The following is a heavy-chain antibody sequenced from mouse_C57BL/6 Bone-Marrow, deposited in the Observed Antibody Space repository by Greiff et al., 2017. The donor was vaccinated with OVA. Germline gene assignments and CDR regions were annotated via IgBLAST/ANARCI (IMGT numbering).Heavy chain of an antibody. CDR2: IHPNSGST. J-gene: IGHJ2*01. D-gene: IGHD1-1*01. CDR1: GCTFTSYW. Sequence: VQLQQSGAELVKPGASVKLSCKASGCTFTSYWMHWVKQRPGQGLEWIGMIHPNSGSTNYNEKFKSKATLTVDKSSSTAYMQLSSLTSEDSAVYYCARPLITTVVARYYFDYWGQGTTLTVSS. V-gene: IGHV1-64*01. CDR3: ARPLITTVVARYYFDY.